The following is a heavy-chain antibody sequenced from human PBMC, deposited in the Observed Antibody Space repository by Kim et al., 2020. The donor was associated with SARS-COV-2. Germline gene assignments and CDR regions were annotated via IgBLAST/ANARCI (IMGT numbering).Heavy chain of an antibody. CDR1: GDSISSRNNCYY. D-gene: IGHD3-10*01. J-gene: IGHJ4*02. V-gene: IGHV4-39*01. CDR3: ARHLLYNYGSATYYPFFDF. Sequence: SETLSLTCTVSGDSISSRNNCYYWAWIRQSPGKGLEWIGSFYCSGSTFYKPSLKSRLTISVDTSKNQFSLQLHSVTAADTAVYYCARHLLYNYGSATYYPFFDFWGQGILVTVSS. CDR2: FYCSGST.